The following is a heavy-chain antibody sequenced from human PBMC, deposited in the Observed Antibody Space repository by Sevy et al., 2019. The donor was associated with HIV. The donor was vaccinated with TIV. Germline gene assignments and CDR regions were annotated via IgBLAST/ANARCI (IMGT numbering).Heavy chain of an antibody. V-gene: IGHV3-7*01. CDR3: AREEWELQVDY. J-gene: IGHJ4*02. Sequence: GGSLRLSCAASGCTFSSYWMSWVRQAPGKGLEWVANIKQDGSEKYYVDSVKGRFTISRDNAKNSLYLQMNSLRAEDTAVYYCAREEWELQVDYWGQGTLVTVSS. D-gene: IGHD1-26*01. CDR2: IKQDGSEK. CDR1: GCTFSSYW.